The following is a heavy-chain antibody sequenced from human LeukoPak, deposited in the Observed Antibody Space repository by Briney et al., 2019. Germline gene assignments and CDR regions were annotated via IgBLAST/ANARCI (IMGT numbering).Heavy chain of an antibody. D-gene: IGHD6-19*01. CDR1: GFTFSSYG. J-gene: IGHJ4*02. V-gene: IGHV3-30*02. CDR3: AKYSRSSGWHGTPFDY. CDR2: IRYDGSNK. Sequence: GGSLRLSCAASGFTFSSYGMHWVRQAPGKGLEWVAFIRYDGSNKYYADSVKGRFTISRDNSKNTLYLQMNSLRAEDTAVYYCAKYSRSSGWHGTPFDYWGQGTLVTVSS.